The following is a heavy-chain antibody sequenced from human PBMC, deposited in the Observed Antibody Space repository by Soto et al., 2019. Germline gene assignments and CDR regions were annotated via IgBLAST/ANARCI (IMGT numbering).Heavy chain of an antibody. Sequence: QLQLQESGPGLVKPLETLSLTCTVSGGSISSTSYYWGWIRQPPGKGLEWIGNIYHSGTTYYNPSLTSRVTISVDTSKNQFSLKLTSVTAADTAVYYCARHDYDSGSYVRYWGQGTLVTVSS. CDR1: GGSISSTSYY. D-gene: IGHD3-10*01. CDR2: IYHSGTT. V-gene: IGHV4-39*01. CDR3: ARHDYDSGSYVRY. J-gene: IGHJ4*02.